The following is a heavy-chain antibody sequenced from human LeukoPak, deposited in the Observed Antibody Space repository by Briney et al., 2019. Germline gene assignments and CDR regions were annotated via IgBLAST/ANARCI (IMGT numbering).Heavy chain of an antibody. CDR1: GGSIISGNW. CDR3: ASSDGLPPRSDSSYDVFDY. J-gene: IGHJ4*02. CDR2: IYHSGRT. V-gene: IGHV4-4*02. Sequence: SETLSLTCAVSGGSIISGNWWSWVRQPPGKGLEWIGEIYHSGRTNYNPSLKSRVTISLDKSKNQFSLNLSSVTAADTALYYCASSDGLPPRSDSSYDVFDYWGQGTLVTVSA. D-gene: IGHD5-12*01.